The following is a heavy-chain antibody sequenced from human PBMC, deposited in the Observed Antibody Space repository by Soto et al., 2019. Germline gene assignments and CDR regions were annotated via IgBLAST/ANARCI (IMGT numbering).Heavy chain of an antibody. D-gene: IGHD6-19*01. V-gene: IGHV1-69*08. J-gene: IGHJ4*02. CDR3: ARDLGPYSSGWSGLWGNDY. CDR2: IIPILGIA. CDR1: GGTFSSYT. Sequence: QVQLVQSGAEVKKPGSSVKVSCKASGGTFSSYTISWVRQAPGQGLEWMGRIIPILGIANYAQKFQGRVKITADKSTSTAYMELSSLRSEDTAVYYCARDLGPYSSGWSGLWGNDYWGQGTLVTVSS.